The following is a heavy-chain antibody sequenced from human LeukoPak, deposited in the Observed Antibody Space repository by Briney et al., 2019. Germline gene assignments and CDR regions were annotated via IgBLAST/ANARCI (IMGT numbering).Heavy chain of an antibody. CDR2: ISGSGGST. CDR1: GFTFSSYA. CDR3: ARDAAYSSGWFDY. Sequence: GGSLRLSCAASGFTFSSYAMSWVRQAPGKGLEWVSAISGSGGSTYYADSVKGRFTISRDNAKNSLYLQMNSLRAEDTAVYYCARDAAYSSGWFDYWGQGTLVTVSS. J-gene: IGHJ4*02. D-gene: IGHD6-19*01. V-gene: IGHV3-23*01.